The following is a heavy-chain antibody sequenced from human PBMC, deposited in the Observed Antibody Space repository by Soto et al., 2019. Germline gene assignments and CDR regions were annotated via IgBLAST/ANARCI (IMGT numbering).Heavy chain of an antibody. CDR1: GFIFSSFP. D-gene: IGHD1-1*01. Sequence: GSLRLSCAASGFIFSSFPMHWVRQAPGKGLEWVAVVSKDGSDKHYADSVKGRFTISRDNSENTLHLQMNSLRPEDTGVYYCAKGAGFQRYGMDVWGQGTTVTVSS. V-gene: IGHV3-30-3*01. CDR2: VSKDGSDK. J-gene: IGHJ6*02. CDR3: AKGAGFQRYGMDV.